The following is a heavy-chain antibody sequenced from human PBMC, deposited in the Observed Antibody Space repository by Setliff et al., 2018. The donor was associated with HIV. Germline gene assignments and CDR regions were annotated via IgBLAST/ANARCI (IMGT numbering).Heavy chain of an antibody. CDR3: VRHNPTVVTDGYDI. J-gene: IGHJ3*02. CDR2: VFYSGST. Sequence: SETLSLTCSVSGDSINSRPYYYGWLRQPPGKGLEWIGNVFYSGSTYYNPSLKSRVTISIDTSKNQFSLNLSSVTAADTAVYYCVRHNPTVVTDGYDIWGQGTKVTVSS. CDR1: GDSINSRPYY. D-gene: IGHD2-21*02. V-gene: IGHV4-39*01.